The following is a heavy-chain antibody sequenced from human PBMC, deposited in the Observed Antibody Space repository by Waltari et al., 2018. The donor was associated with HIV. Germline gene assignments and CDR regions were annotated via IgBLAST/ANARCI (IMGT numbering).Heavy chain of an antibody. J-gene: IGHJ4*02. CDR1: GFTSRSYA. D-gene: IGHD2-2*01. Sequence: QVQLVESGGGVVTPGQSLKLSCAASGFTSRSYAMHWVRQAPGKGMEWVAVIWHDANNQYYADSVQGRFTISRDNSKNTLYLQMNSLRAEDTALYYCARDSPAFSRGTEELDYWGQGTLVTVSS. CDR2: IWHDANNQ. CDR3: ARDSPAFSRGTEELDY. V-gene: IGHV3-33*01.